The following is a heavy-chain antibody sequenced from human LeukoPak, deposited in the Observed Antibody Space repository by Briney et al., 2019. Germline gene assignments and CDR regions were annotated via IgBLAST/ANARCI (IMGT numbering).Heavy chain of an antibody. CDR3: ARGKELIDFYDSTVYYQVQFPYYFDS. CDR2: TYYRAKWYN. CDR1: GDSVSSNSAT. J-gene: IGHJ4*02. Sequence: HSQTLSLTCAISGDSVSSNSATWNWIRQSPSRGLEWLGRTYYRAKWYNDYAVSVKSRITINSDTSKNQFSLQLNSVTPEDTAVYYCARGKELIDFYDSTVYYQVQFPYYFDSWGQGTLVTVSS. V-gene: IGHV6-1*01. D-gene: IGHD3-9*01.